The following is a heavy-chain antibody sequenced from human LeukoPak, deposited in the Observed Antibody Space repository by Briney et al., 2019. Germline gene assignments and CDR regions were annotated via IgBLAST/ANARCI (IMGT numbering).Heavy chain of an antibody. CDR2: ISYDGSNK. V-gene: IGHV3-30*04. Sequence: GGSLRLSCAASGFTFSSYAMHWVRQAPGKGLEWVAVISYDGSNKYYADSVKGRFTISRDNSKNTLYLQMNSLRAEDTAVYYCARESADSSCYLLTSDAFDIWGQGTMVTVSS. J-gene: IGHJ3*02. CDR1: GFTFSSYA. D-gene: IGHD3-22*01. CDR3: ARESADSSCYLLTSDAFDI.